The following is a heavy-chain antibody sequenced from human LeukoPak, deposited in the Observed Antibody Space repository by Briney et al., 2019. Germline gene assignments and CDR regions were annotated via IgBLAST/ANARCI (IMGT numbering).Heavy chain of an antibody. V-gene: IGHV4-34*01. D-gene: IGHD6-13*01. CDR1: GGSFSGYY. Sequence: NPSETLSLTCAVYGGSFSGYYWSWIRQPPGKGLEWIGEINHSGSTNYNPSLKSRVTISVDTSKNQFSLKLSSVTAADTAVYYCARGRLRLAAAGYYYYYGMDVWGEGTTVTVSS. CDR2: INHSGST. CDR3: ARGRLRLAAAGYYYYYGMDV. J-gene: IGHJ6*04.